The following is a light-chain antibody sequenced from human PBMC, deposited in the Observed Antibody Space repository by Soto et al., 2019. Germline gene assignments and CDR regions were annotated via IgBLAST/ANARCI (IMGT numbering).Light chain of an antibody. V-gene: IGLV2-8*01. Sequence: QSVLTQPPSASGSPGQSVPISCTGTSSDVGGYNYVSWYQQHPGKAPQLMIYEVSERPPGVPDRLSGSKSGNTASLTVSGLHAEYEADYYCSSYAGSNNLVFGGGTQLTVL. CDR1: SSDVGGYNY. CDR3: SSYAGSNNLV. J-gene: IGLJ3*02. CDR2: EVS.